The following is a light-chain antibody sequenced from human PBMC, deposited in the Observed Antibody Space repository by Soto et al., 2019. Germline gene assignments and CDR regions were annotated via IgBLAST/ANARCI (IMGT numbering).Light chain of an antibody. CDR2: DES. CDR1: QTVSSN. Sequence: EIVMTQSPATLSVATGERATLSCRARQTVSSNLGWYQQKPGQAPRLLIYDESTRATCIPVRFRGSGSGTEFTLTISSLQSEDSAVYYCHQYNTWLALTFGGGTKVEIK. CDR3: HQYNTWLALT. J-gene: IGKJ4*01. V-gene: IGKV3-15*01.